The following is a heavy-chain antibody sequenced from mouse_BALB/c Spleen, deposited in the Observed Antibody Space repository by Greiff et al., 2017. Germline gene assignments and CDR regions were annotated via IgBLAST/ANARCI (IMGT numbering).Heavy chain of an antibody. CDR3: ARGPWDY. CDR2: IDPENGNT. Sequence: EVQLQQPGAELVKPGASVKLSCKASGYTFTSYWMHWVKQRPGQGLEWIGWIDPENGNTIYDPKFQGKASITADTSSNTAYLQLSSLTSEDTAVYYCARGPWDYWGQGTSVTVSS. CDR1: GYTFTSYW. V-gene: IGHV14-1*02. J-gene: IGHJ4*01.